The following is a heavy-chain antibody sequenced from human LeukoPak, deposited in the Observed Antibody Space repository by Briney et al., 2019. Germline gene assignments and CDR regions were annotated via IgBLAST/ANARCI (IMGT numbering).Heavy chain of an antibody. CDR1: GGSISSTSYY. Sequence: PSETLSLTCTVSGGSISSTSYYWGWIRQPPGKGLEWIVSIYYSGSTYYNPSLKSRVTISVDTSKTQSSLKLSSVTAADTAVYYCARPCSGGSCYRGLEYFDYWGQGTLVTVSS. D-gene: IGHD2-15*01. J-gene: IGHJ4*02. CDR3: ARPCSGGSCYRGLEYFDY. CDR2: IYYSGST. V-gene: IGHV4-39*01.